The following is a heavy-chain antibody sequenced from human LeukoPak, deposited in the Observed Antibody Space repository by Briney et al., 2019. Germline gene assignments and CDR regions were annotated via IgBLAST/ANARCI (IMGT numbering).Heavy chain of an antibody. CDR3: AGVDVVVPADEEGNYYYYGMDV. CDR1: GGSISSSNW. D-gene: IGHD2-2*01. J-gene: IGHJ6*04. Sequence: PSGTLSLTCAVSGGSISSSNWWSWVRQPPGKGLEWIGEIYHSGSTNYNPSLKSRVTISVDKSKNQFSLKLSSVTAADTAVYYCAGVDVVVPADEEGNYYYYGMDVWGKGTTVTVSS. V-gene: IGHV4-4*02. CDR2: IYHSGST.